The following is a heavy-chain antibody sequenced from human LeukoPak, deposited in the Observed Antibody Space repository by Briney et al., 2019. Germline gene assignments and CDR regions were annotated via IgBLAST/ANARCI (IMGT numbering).Heavy chain of an antibody. V-gene: IGHV1-18*04. CDR3: ASDYLRGAYFDY. J-gene: IGHJ4*02. CDR2: ISTYNGDT. D-gene: IGHD1-26*01. CDR1: GYAFAIYG. Sequence: ASVMVSCTAFGYAFAIYGISWVRQAPGQGQEWMAWISTYNGDTKYAQSLQGRVTLSTDTTTNTAYMELWSLRSEDTAVYFCASDYLRGAYFDYWGQGTLVTVSS.